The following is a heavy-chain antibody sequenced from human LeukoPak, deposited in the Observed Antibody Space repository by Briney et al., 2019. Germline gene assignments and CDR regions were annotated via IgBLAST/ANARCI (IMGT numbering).Heavy chain of an antibody. CDR2: INTNTGTP. J-gene: IGHJ3*02. CDR3: ARARSGWASDAFDI. D-gene: IGHD6-19*01. CDR1: GYTFTSYA. Sequence: ASVKVSCKASGYTFTSYAMNCVRQAPGQGLEWMGWINTNTGTPTYAQGFTGRVVFSLDTSVSTAYLQISRLKAEDTAVYYCARARSGWASDAFDIWGQGTMVTVSS. V-gene: IGHV7-4-1*02.